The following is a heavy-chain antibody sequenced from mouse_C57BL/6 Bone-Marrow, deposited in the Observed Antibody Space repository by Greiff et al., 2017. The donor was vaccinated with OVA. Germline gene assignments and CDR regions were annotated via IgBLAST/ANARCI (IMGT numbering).Heavy chain of an antibody. CDR2: ISSGGSYT. Sequence: DVKLVESGGDLVKPGGSLKLSCAASGFTFSSYGMSWVRQTPDKRLEWVATISSGGSYTYYPDSVKGRFTISRDNAKNTLYLQMSSLKSEDTAMYYCARQGTWGQGTLVTVSA. V-gene: IGHV5-6*02. J-gene: IGHJ3*01. CDR3: ARQGT. D-gene: IGHD3-3*01. CDR1: GFTFSSYG.